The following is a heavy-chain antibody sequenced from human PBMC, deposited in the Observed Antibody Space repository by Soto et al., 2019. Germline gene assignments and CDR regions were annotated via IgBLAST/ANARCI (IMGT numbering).Heavy chain of an antibody. J-gene: IGHJ6*02. CDR1: GGSISSGDYY. CDR2: VYYSGST. Sequence: QVQLQESGPGLVKPSQTLSLTCTVSGGSISSGDYYWSWIRQHPGKGLEWIGYVYYSGSTYYNPSLXXXVXVSVDTSKNQFSLKLSSVTAADTAVYYCARDYYISNYYGMDDWGQGTTVTVSS. D-gene: IGHD3-22*01. CDR3: ARDYYISNYYGMDD. V-gene: IGHV4-31*03.